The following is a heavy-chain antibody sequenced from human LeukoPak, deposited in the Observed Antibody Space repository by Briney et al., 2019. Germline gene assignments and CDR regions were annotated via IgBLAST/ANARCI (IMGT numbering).Heavy chain of an antibody. J-gene: IGHJ6*04. CDR1: GGTFSSDA. D-gene: IGHD5-12*01. V-gene: IGHV1-69*13. CDR3: ARYNWRGYDSPWFFYYGMYV. CDR2: IIPIFGTA. Sequence: SVKLSCKASGGTFSSDAISWVRQAPGQGLDWMGGIIPIFGTANYAQKFQGRVPITADESTSAAYMELRSLRSEDTAVYYWARYNWRGYDSPWFFYYGMYVWGKGTTVTVSS.